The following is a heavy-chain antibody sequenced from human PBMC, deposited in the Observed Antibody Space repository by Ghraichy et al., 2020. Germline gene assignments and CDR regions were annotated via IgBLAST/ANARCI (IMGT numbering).Heavy chain of an antibody. D-gene: IGHD1-1*01. CDR3: ARDRFGGTTECYFDN. CDR2: ISTSSSSM. CDR1: GFTFTSYN. J-gene: IGHJ4*02. V-gene: IGHV3-21*01. Sequence: GGSLRLSCAASGFTFTSYNMNWVRQAPGKGLEWVSSISTSSSSMSYADSVKGRFTISRDNAKNSLYLQMNSLRAEDTAVYYCARDRFGGTTECYFDNWGQGTLVTVSS.